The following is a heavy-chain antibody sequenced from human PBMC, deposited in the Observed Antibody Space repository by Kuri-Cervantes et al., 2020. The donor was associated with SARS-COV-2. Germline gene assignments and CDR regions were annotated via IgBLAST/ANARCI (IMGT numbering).Heavy chain of an antibody. Sequence: GGSLRLSCAASGFTFSSYAMHWVRQAPGKGLEWVALISYDGSNKYYADSVKGRFTISRDNSKNTLYLQMNSLRAEDTAVYYCARPSHDFWSGYSPNEYWGQGSLVTVSS. CDR2: ISYDGSNK. D-gene: IGHD3-3*01. CDR1: GFTFSSYA. J-gene: IGHJ4*02. CDR3: ARPSHDFWSGYSPNEY. V-gene: IGHV3-30-3*01.